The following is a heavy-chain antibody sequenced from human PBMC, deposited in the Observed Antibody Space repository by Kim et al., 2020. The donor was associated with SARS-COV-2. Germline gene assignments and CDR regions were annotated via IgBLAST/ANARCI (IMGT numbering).Heavy chain of an antibody. V-gene: IGHV3-33*01. CDR2: IWYDGSNK. Sequence: GGSLRLSCAASGFTFSSYGMHWVRQAPGKGLEWVAVIWYDGSNKYYADSVKGRFTISRDNSKNTLYLQMNSLRAEDTAVYYCARDYYDSSGHIGLFDYWGQGTLVTVSS. J-gene: IGHJ4*02. D-gene: IGHD3-22*01. CDR3: ARDYYDSSGHIGLFDY. CDR1: GFTFSSYG.